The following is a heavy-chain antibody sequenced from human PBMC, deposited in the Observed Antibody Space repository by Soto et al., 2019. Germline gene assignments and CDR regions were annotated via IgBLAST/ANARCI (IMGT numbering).Heavy chain of an antibody. J-gene: IGHJ4*02. CDR2: ISGSGGST. CDR1: GFTFSSYA. Sequence: SLRLSCAASGFTFSSYAMSWVRQAPGKGLDWVSAISGSGGSTYYADSVKGRFTISRDNSKNTLYLQMNSLRAEDTAVYYCAKAHNYDFWSGYYTLGLDYWGQGTLVTVSS. D-gene: IGHD3-3*01. CDR3: AKAHNYDFWSGYYTLGLDY. V-gene: IGHV3-23*01.